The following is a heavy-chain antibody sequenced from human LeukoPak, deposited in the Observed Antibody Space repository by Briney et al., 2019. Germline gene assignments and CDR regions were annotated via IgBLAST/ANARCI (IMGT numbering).Heavy chain of an antibody. V-gene: IGHV1-46*01. CDR3: ARDRYGSDY. D-gene: IGHD5-18*01. J-gene: IGHJ4*02. CDR1: GYTFSSYH. Sequence: ASVTVSCKASGYTFSSYHVHWVRQAPGQGLEWMGKITPSDGSTTYAQNFQDRVIMTRDTSSSTVYMRLSSLRSEDTAVYYCARDRYGSDYWGQGTLVTVSS. CDR2: ITPSDGST.